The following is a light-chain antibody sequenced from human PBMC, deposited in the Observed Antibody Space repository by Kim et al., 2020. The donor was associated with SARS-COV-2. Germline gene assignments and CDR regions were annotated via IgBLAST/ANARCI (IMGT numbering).Light chain of an antibody. CDR1: SGSIASNY. Sequence: NFMLTQPHSVSESPGKTVAISCTGSSGSIASNYVQWYQQRPGSAPITVIYEDNQRPSGVPDRFSGSIDSSSTSASLTISGLKTEDEADYRQSYDDSNVFGSGTQLTVL. CDR2: EDN. J-gene: IGLJ6*01. V-gene: IGLV6-57*02. CDR3: QSYDDSNV.